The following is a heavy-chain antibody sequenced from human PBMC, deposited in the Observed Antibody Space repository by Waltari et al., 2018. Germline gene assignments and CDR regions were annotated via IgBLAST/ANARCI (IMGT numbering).Heavy chain of an antibody. Sequence: QVQLVESGGGVVQPGRSLRLSCAASGFTFSSYAMHWVRQAPGKGLEWVAVISYDGSNKYYADSVKGRFTISRDNSKNTLYLQMNSLRAEDTAVYYCAREMSCSGGSCYYYYYGMDVWGQGTTVTVSS. CDR2: ISYDGSNK. J-gene: IGHJ6*02. CDR3: AREMSCSGGSCYYYYYGMDV. D-gene: IGHD2-15*01. CDR1: GFTFSSYA. V-gene: IGHV3-30-3*01.